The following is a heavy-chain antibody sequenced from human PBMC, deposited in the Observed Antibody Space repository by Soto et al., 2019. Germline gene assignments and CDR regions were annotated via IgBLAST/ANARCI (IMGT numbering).Heavy chain of an antibody. CDR2: ISYDGSNK. Sequence: GGSLRLSCAASGFTFSSYGMHWVRQAPGKGLEWVAVISYDGSNKYYADSVKGRFTISRDNSKNTLYLQMNSLRAEDTAVYYCAKVATPTTIPFMDVWGKGTTVTASS. CDR1: GFTFSSYG. CDR3: AKVATPTTIPFMDV. J-gene: IGHJ6*03. V-gene: IGHV3-30*18.